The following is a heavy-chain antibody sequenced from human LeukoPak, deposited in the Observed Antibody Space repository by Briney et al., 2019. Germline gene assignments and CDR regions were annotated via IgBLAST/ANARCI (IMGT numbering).Heavy chain of an antibody. J-gene: IGHJ4*02. CDR1: GFTFSSYR. D-gene: IGHD1-26*01. Sequence: GGSLRLSCAASGFTFSSYRMSWVRQAPGKGLEWVANIKQDGSEKYYVDSVKGRFTISRDNAKNSLYLQMNSLRAEDTAVYYCARVGGRDLAFDYWGQGTLVTVSS. V-gene: IGHV3-7*01. CDR2: IKQDGSEK. CDR3: ARVGGRDLAFDY.